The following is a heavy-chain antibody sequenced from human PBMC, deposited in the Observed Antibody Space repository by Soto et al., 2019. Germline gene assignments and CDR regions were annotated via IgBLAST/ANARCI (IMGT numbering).Heavy chain of an antibody. J-gene: IGHJ5*02. CDR2: INAGNGNT. CDR3: ARGFRGCDADWFDP. CDR1: GYTFTSYA. V-gene: IGHV1-3*01. Sequence: QVQLVQSGAEVKKPGASVKVSCKASGYTFTSYAMHWVRQAPGQRLEWMGWINAGNGNTKYSQKFQGRVTITRDTSASTAYMELSSMRSEDTAVYYCARGFRGCDADWFDPWGQVTLVTVSS. D-gene: IGHD2-21*02.